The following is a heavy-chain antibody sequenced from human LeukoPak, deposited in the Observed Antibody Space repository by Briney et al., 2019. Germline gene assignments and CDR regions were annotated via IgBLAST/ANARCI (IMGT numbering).Heavy chain of an antibody. J-gene: IGHJ4*02. V-gene: IGHV1-2*02. CDR1: GYTFTGYY. CDR2: INPNSGGT. Sequence: ASVKVSCKASGYTFTGYYMHWVRQAPGQGLEWMGWINPNSGGTNYAQKFQGRVTMTRDTSISTAYMELSRLRSGDTAVYYCARPSSGSYSHFDYWGQGTLVTVSS. CDR3: ARPSSGSYSHFDY. D-gene: IGHD1-26*01.